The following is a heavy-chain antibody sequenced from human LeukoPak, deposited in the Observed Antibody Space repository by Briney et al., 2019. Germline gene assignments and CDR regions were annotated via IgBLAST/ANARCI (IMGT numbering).Heavy chain of an antibody. J-gene: IGHJ5*02. CDR3: ARAPGDEGFDFWSGYYGDWFDP. CDR1: GVSISSYY. V-gene: IGHV4-59*01. CDR2: IYYSGST. D-gene: IGHD3-3*01. Sequence: SETPSLTCTVSGVSISSYYWSWIPQPPGKRVEGIGYIYYSGSTNYNTSLTSRVTISVYTSKNQFSLKLSSVTAADTAVYYCARAPGDEGFDFWSGYYGDWFDPWGQGTLVTVSS.